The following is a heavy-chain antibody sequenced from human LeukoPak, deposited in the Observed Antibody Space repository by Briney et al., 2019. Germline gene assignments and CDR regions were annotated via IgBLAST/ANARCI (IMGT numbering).Heavy chain of an antibody. D-gene: IGHD2-2*01. CDR1: GGTFSSYA. J-gene: IGHJ5*02. CDR3: AIRLGYCSSTSCSNWFDP. CDR2: IIPIFGTA. V-gene: IGHV1-69*01. Sequence: GSSVKVSWKASGGTFSSYAISWVRQAPEQGLEWMGGIIPIFGTANYAQKFQGRVTITADESTSTAYMELSSLRSEDTAVYYCAIRLGYCSSTSCSNWFDPWGQGTLVTVSS.